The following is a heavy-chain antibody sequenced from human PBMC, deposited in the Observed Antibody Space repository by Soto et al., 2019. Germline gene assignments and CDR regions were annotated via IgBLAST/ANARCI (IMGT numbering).Heavy chain of an antibody. CDR2: INAYNGNT. D-gene: IGHD3-16*01. Sequence: QVQLVQSGAEVKNPGASVKVSCKASGYSFTRYGIGWARQAPGQGLEWMGWINAYNGNTNYAQNLQGRLTLTTDTSTTDAYMELRRLRSNDTAIYYCAMVDVYVTPSPQDVWGQGTTVTVSS. V-gene: IGHV1-18*01. J-gene: IGHJ6*02. CDR1: GYSFTRYG. CDR3: AMVDVYVTPSPQDV.